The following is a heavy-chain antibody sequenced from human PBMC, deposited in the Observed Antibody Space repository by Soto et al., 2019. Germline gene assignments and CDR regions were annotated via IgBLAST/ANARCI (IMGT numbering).Heavy chain of an antibody. V-gene: IGHV1-69*01. CDR1: GGMFSSYG. CDR2: IIFGSA. Sequence: QVQLVQSGAEVKRPGSSVKVSCKAPGGMFSSYGLSWVRQAPGQGLEWMGGIIFGSASYAQKFQGRLTITADESTNTAYMELSSLTSEDTASYYCARPQSRDGYKTDHWGQGTLVTVSS. J-gene: IGHJ4*02. CDR3: ARPQSRDGYKTDH. D-gene: IGHD5-12*01.